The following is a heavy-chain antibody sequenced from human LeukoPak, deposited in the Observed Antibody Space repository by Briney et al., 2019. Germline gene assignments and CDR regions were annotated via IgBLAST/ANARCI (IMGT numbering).Heavy chain of an antibody. V-gene: IGHV5-51*01. CDR2: IYPGDFET. Sequence: PGGSLRLSCTGSGYRFTNYLIGWVRQVPGKGLESMGIIYPGDFETRYSPSLQGQVTISADRSINTAYLHWRSLKASDTGIYYCVRRPSGWYYFDYWGQGTPVTVSS. CDR1: GYRFTNYL. J-gene: IGHJ4*02. CDR3: VRRPSGWYYFDY. D-gene: IGHD6-19*01.